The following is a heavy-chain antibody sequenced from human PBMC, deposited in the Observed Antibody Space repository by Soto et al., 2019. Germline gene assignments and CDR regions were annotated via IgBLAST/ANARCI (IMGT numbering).Heavy chain of an antibody. J-gene: IGHJ6*02. D-gene: IGHD3-22*01. CDR2: IKQDGSEK. V-gene: IGHV3-7*03. CDR1: GFTFSSYW. Sequence: PGVSLRLSCAASGFTFSSYWMSWVRQAPGKGLEWVANIKQDGSEKYYVDSVKGRFTISRDNAKNSLYLQMNSLRAEDTAVYYCAREGDYYEGRPNYYGMDVWGQGTTVTVSS. CDR3: AREGDYYEGRPNYYGMDV.